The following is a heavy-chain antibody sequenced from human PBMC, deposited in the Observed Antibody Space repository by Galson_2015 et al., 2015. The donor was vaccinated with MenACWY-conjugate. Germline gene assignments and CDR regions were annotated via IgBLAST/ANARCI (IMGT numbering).Heavy chain of an antibody. CDR2: ISSSSSYI. Sequence: SLRLSCAASGFTFSSYSMNWVRQAPGKGLEWVSSISSSSSYIYYADSVKGRFTISRDNAKNSLYLQMNSLRAEDTAVYYCARDARWGWPDAFDIWGQGTMVTVSS. CDR1: GFTFSSYS. V-gene: IGHV3-21*01. CDR3: ARDARWGWPDAFDI. J-gene: IGHJ3*02. D-gene: IGHD3-16*01.